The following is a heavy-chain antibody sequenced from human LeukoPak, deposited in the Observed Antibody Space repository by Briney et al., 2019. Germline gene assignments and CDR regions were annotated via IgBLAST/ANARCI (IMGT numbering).Heavy chain of an antibody. Sequence: GGSLRLSCAASGFTFSSYKMNWVRQAPGKGLEWVSSISSSSSYIYYADSVKGRFTISRDNAKNSLYLQMNSLRAEDTAVYNRARDAVVVVAASGPGYYFDYWGQGTLVTVSS. CDR3: ARDAVVVVAASGPGYYFDY. CDR1: GFTFSSYK. V-gene: IGHV3-21*01. CDR2: ISSSSSYI. D-gene: IGHD2-15*01. J-gene: IGHJ4*02.